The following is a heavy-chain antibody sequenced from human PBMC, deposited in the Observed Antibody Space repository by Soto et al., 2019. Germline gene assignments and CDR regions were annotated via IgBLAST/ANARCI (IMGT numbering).Heavy chain of an antibody. V-gene: IGHV3-9*01. CDR1: GFTLEDYA. CDR2: ITWNSGKI. D-gene: IGHD2-15*01. Sequence: ALRLSCTASGFTLEDYAMHWVRQGPGRGLEWVSGITWNSGKIAYADSVKGRFTIARDDDNNSLYLQMNSLRPEDTALYYCVKDSYADFHRVLSTAEYFFDYWGHGTLVTVS. J-gene: IGHJ4*01. CDR3: VKDSYADFHRVLSTAEYFFDY.